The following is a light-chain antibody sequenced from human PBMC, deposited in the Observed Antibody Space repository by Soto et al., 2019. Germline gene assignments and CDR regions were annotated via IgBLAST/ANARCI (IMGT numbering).Light chain of an antibody. V-gene: IGLV2-14*01. Sequence: QSALTQPASVSGSPGQSITISCTGTSSDVGGYNYVSWYQQHPGKAPKLMIYDVSSRPSGVSNRFSGSKSGNTASLTISGLQAEDEADYYCSSYTSCNTLLFGGGTKVTVL. CDR2: DVS. CDR3: SSYTSCNTLL. CDR1: SSDVGGYNY. J-gene: IGLJ2*01.